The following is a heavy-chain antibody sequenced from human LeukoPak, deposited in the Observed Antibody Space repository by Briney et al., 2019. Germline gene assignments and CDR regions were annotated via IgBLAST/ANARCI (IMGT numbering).Heavy chain of an antibody. D-gene: IGHD3-10*01. CDR1: GGTFSSYA. CDR3: AREGYYGSYFDY. V-gene: IGHV1-69*06. J-gene: IGHJ4*02. Sequence: ASVKVSCKASGGTFSSYAISWVRQAPGHGLEWMGGIIPIFGTANYAQKFQGRVTITADKSTSTAYMELSSLRSEDTAVYYCAREGYYGSYFDYWGQGTLVTVSS. CDR2: IIPIFGTA.